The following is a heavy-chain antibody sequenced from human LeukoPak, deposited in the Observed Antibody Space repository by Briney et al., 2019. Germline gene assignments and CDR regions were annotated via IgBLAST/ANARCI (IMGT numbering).Heavy chain of an antibody. Sequence: PGGSLRLSCAASGFTFSNYAMSWVRQAPGKGLEWVSYISSSGSTIYYADSVKGRFTISRDSAKNSLYLQMNSLRAEDTAVYYCARGEGGYDPFDYWGQGTLVTVSS. CDR3: ARGEGGYDPFDY. D-gene: IGHD5-12*01. CDR1: GFTFSNYA. CDR2: ISSSGSTI. J-gene: IGHJ4*02. V-gene: IGHV3-48*03.